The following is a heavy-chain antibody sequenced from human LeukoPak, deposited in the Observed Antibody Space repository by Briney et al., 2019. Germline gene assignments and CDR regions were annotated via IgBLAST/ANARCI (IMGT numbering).Heavy chain of an antibody. J-gene: IGHJ2*01. D-gene: IGHD3-22*01. CDR1: GGSINNGGYY. Sequence: SETLSLTCTVSGGSINNGGYYWSWIRQPPGKGLEWIGYIYYSGSTNYNPSLKSRVTISVDTSKNQFSLKLSSVTAADTAVYYCAISTYYYDSSGYGDWYFDLWGRGTLVTVSS. CDR2: IYYSGST. CDR3: AISTYYYDSSGYGDWYFDL. V-gene: IGHV4-61*08.